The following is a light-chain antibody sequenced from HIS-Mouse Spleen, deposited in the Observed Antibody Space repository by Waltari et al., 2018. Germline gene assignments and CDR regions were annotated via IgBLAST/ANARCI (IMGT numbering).Light chain of an antibody. CDR2: EVS. CDR3: SSYTSSSSWV. CDR1: SSDVGGYNY. V-gene: IGLV2-14*01. J-gene: IGLJ3*02. Sequence: QSALTQPASVSGSPGQSITISCTGTSSDVGGYNYVPWYQQHPGKAPKRMIYEVSNLPSGVSNPFSGSKSGNTASLTISGLQAEDEADYYCSSYTSSSSWVFGGGTKLTVL.